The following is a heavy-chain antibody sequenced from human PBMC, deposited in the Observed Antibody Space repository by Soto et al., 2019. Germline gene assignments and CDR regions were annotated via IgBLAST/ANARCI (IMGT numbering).Heavy chain of an antibody. CDR2: IIPIFGTA. V-gene: IGHV1-69*01. J-gene: IGHJ4*02. Sequence: QVQLVQSGAEVKKPGSSVKVSCKASGGTFSSYAISWVRQDPGQGLECMGGIIPIFGTANYAQKFQCRVTSTADESTSTAYMELSSLRSEDTAVYYCARVHHGYSSSWVGVDYWGQGTLVTVSS. CDR3: ARVHHGYSSSWVGVDY. D-gene: IGHD6-13*01. CDR1: GGTFSSYA.